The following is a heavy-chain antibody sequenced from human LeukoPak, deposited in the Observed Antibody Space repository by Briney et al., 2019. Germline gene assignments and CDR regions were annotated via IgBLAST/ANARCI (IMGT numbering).Heavy chain of an antibody. CDR2: INHSGST. Sequence: PSETLSLTCAVYGGSFSGYYWSCIRQPPGKGLEWIGEINHSGSTDYNPSLKSRVTISVDTSKNQFSLKLSSVTAADTAVYYCARRRMPRGAFDPWGQGTLVTVSS. CDR3: ARRRMPRGAFDP. V-gene: IGHV4-34*01. J-gene: IGHJ5*02. CDR1: GGSFSGYY. D-gene: IGHD1-14*01.